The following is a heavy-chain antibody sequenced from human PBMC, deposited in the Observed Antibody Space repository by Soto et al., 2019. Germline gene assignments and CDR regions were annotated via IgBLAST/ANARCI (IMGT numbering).Heavy chain of an antibody. J-gene: IGHJ6*02. CDR3: ARQGYGSGSYRTMMDYYYGMDV. CDR1: GYSFTSYW. Sequence: PGESLKISCKCSGYSFTSYWISWVRQMPGKGLEWMGIIYPGDSDTKYSPSFQGQVTISADKSISTAYLQWSSLKASDTAMYYCARQGYGSGSYRTMMDYYYGMDVWGQGTTVTVSS. V-gene: IGHV5-51*01. CDR2: IYPGDSDT. D-gene: IGHD3-10*01.